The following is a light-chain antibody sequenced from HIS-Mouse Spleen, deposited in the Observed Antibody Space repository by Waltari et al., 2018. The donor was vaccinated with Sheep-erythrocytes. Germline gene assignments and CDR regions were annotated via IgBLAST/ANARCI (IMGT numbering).Light chain of an antibody. J-gene: IGLJ2*01. CDR2: QDS. V-gene: IGLV3-1*01. CDR1: KLGDKY. CDR3: QAWDSSTAEVV. Sequence: SYELTQPPSVSVSPGQTASIPCSGDKLGDKYAGWYHQKPGQSPVLVIYQDSKRPSGIPERFSGSNSGNTATLTISGTQAMDEADYYCQAWDSSTAEVVFGGGTKLTVL.